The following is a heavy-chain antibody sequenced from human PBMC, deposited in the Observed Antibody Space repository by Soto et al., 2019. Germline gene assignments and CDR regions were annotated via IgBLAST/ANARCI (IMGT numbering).Heavy chain of an antibody. D-gene: IGHD1-1*01. CDR1: GYTFTSYW. J-gene: IGHJ4*02. Sequence: PGESLKISCKGSGYTFTSYWIGWVHQMPGKGLEWMGIIYPGDLDIRYSPSFQGQVTISADKSISTAYLQWSSLKASDTAMYYCARGNRYDYSDYWGQGTLVTVSS. CDR2: IYPGDLDI. V-gene: IGHV5-51*07. CDR3: ARGNRYDYSDY.